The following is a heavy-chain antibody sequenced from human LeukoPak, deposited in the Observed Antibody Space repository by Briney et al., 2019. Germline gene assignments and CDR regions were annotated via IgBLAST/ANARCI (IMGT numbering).Heavy chain of an antibody. Sequence: GGSLRLSCTASGFTFSTYWMSWVRQTPGKGLEWVANIHPDGNEKYHVGSVKGRFTISRDNTKKSLYLQMNTLRAEDTAVYYCARDLAGPPQEAFDIWGQGTMVTVSS. V-gene: IGHV3-7*01. CDR3: ARDLAGPPQEAFDI. CDR2: IHPDGNEK. CDR1: GFTFSTYW. J-gene: IGHJ3*02.